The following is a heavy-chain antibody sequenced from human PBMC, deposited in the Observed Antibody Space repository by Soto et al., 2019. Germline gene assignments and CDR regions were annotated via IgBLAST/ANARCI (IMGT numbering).Heavy chain of an antibody. J-gene: IGHJ5*02. D-gene: IGHD6-13*01. Sequence: QVQLQESGPGLVKPSQTLSLTCTVSGGSISSGGYYWSWIRQHPGKGLEWIGYIYYSGSTYYNPSLKCRVTISVDTSKNQFPRKLSSVTAADTAVYYCARDSSSWYANWFDPWGQGTLVTVSS. CDR1: GGSISSGGYY. V-gene: IGHV4-31*03. CDR3: ARDSSSWYANWFDP. CDR2: IYYSGST.